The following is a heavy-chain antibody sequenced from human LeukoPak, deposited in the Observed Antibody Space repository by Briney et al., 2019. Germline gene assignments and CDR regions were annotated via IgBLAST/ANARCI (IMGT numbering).Heavy chain of an antibody. CDR2: IYYSGST. V-gene: IGHV4-39*07. D-gene: IGHD3-10*01. CDR3: ARVVDTGNYGAADAFDI. J-gene: IGHJ3*02. CDR1: GGSISSSSYY. Sequence: SETLSLTCTVSGGSISSSSYYWGWIRQPPGKGLEWIGSIYYSGSTYYNPSLKSRVTISVDTSKNQFSLKLSSVTAADTAVYYCARVVDTGNYGAADAFDIWGQGTMVTVSS.